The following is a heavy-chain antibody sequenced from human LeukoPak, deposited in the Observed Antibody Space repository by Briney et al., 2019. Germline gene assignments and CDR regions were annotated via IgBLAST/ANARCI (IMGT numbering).Heavy chain of an antibody. Sequence: GGSLRLSCAPSGFTFSSYSMNWVRQAPGKGLEWVSSISSSSSYIYYEDSVKGRFTISRDNAKNSLYLQMNSLRAEDTAVYYCAELGITMIGGVWGKGTTVTISS. D-gene: IGHD3-10*02. V-gene: IGHV3-21*01. CDR3: AELGITMIGGV. CDR2: ISSSSSYI. CDR1: GFTFSSYS. J-gene: IGHJ6*04.